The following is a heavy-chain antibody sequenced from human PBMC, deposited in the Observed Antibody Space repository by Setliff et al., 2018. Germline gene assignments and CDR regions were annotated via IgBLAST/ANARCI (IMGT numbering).Heavy chain of an antibody. Sequence: SETLSLTCAAYGGTFSDYHWTWIRQSPEKGLEWIGEINHRGSTTYNPSLKSRVTISVDTSQNQFSLTLSSVTAADTAVYYCARLPNYVWGSPVDYWGQGTLVTVSS. J-gene: IGHJ4*02. CDR1: GGTFSDYH. D-gene: IGHD3-16*01. CDR3: ARLPNYVWGSPVDY. V-gene: IGHV4-34*01. CDR2: INHRGST.